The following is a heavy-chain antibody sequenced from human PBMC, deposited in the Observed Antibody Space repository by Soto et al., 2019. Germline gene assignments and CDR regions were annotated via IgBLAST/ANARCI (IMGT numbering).Heavy chain of an antibody. CDR3: AKAQLLWFRELSLYYYGMDV. CDR2: ISGSGGST. V-gene: IGHV3-23*01. D-gene: IGHD3-10*01. Sequence: PGRSLRLSCAASGFTFSSYAMSWVRQAPGKGLEWVSAISGSGGSTYYADSVKGRFTISRDNSKNTLYLQMNSLRAEDTAVYYCAKAQLLWFRELSLYYYGMDVWGQGTTVTVSS. J-gene: IGHJ6*02. CDR1: GFTFSSYA.